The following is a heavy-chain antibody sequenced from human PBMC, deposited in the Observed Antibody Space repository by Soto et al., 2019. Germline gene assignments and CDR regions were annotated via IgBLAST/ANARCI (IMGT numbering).Heavy chain of an antibody. CDR1: SDSINSNYW. J-gene: IGHJ5*02. CDR2: IYRSGSA. D-gene: IGHD2-21*01. Sequence: SETLSLTCAVSSDSINSNYWLRWVRQSPGKGLEWIGEIYRSGSANYNLSLKSRVTISIDNSKNQFSLKLSSVTAADTAVYYCARGGLAESWFDPWGQGALVTVSS. V-gene: IGHV4-4*02. CDR3: ARGGLAESWFDP.